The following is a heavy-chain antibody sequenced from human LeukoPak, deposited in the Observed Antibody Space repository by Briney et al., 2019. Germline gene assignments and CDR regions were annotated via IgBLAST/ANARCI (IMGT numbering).Heavy chain of an antibody. J-gene: IGHJ5*02. Sequence: ASVKVSCKASGYTFTGYYMHWVRQAPGQGLEWMGWINPNSGGTNYAQKFQGRVTMTRDTSISTAYMELSRLRSDDTAVYYCARGTRYSSSWAGFDPWGQGTLVTVSS. CDR3: ARGTRYSSSWAGFDP. CDR1: GYTFTGYY. CDR2: INPNSGGT. V-gene: IGHV1-2*02. D-gene: IGHD6-13*01.